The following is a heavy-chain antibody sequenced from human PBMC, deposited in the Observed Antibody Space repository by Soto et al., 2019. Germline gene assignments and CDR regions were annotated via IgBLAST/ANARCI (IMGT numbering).Heavy chain of an antibody. V-gene: IGHV1-69*02. CDR2: IFPLTDIP. CDR1: GGTFRIYP. CDR3: ARGPLVVLNYFES. Sequence: QVQLVQSGTEVKKPGSSVKVSCKASGGTFRIYPINWLRQAPGQGLEWMGSIFPLTDIPDYAQNFQARLTISADKSTSTAYMELSSLTSDDTAMYFCARGPLVVLNYFESWGQGTLVTVSS. J-gene: IGHJ4*02.